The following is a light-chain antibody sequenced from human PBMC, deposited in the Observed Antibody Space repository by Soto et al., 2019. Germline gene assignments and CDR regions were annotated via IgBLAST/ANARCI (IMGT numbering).Light chain of an antibody. V-gene: IGKV3-20*01. Sequence: EIGLTQSPGTLSLSPGERATLSCMASQSVSSSYLAWYQQKPGQAPRLLIYGASSRATGIPDRFSGSGSGKDFTLTISRLETEDFTRYYWQQYGSWMFGQGTKVEIK. CDR3: QQYGSWM. J-gene: IGKJ1*01. CDR2: GAS. CDR1: QSVSSSY.